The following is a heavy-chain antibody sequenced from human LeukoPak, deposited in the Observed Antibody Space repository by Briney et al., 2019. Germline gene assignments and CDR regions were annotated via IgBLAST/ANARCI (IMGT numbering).Heavy chain of an antibody. CDR3: ARGRWHPSVRVDY. Sequence: SETLSLTCAAYGGSFSGYYWSWIRQPPGKGLEWIGEINHSGSTNYNPSLKSRVTISVDTSKNQFSLKLNSVTAADTAVYYCARGRWHPSVRVDYWGQGTLVTVSS. J-gene: IGHJ4*02. CDR2: INHSGST. V-gene: IGHV4-34*01. CDR1: GGSFSGYY. D-gene: IGHD6-13*01.